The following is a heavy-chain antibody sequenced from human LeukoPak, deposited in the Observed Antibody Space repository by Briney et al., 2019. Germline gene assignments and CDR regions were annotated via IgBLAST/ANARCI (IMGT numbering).Heavy chain of an antibody. V-gene: IGHV3-30*18. CDR1: GFTFSSYG. D-gene: IGHD4-17*01. CDR3: AKDLATVTTNPDY. CDR2: ISYDGSNK. Sequence: GRSLRLSCAASGFTFSSYGMHWVRQAPGKGLEWVAVISYDGSNKYYADSVKGRFTISRDNSKNTLYLQMNSLRAEDTAVYYCAKDLATVTTNPDYWGRGTLVTVSS. J-gene: IGHJ4*02.